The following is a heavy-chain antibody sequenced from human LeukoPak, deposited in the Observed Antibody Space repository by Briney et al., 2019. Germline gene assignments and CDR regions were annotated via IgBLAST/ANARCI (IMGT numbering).Heavy chain of an antibody. D-gene: IGHD2-2*01. CDR2: ISTDGRNE. V-gene: IGHV3-30*03. CDR1: GFSFIYYG. Sequence: SGGSLRVSRVASGFSFIYYGMNWGRQALRKGLWWGATISTDGRNEQYAETVKGRFTISRDIPKNTLYLQVNSLRDDDTAVYYCARQADARVAGIDYCGQGTLVTVSS. J-gene: IGHJ4*02. CDR3: ARQADARVAGIDY.